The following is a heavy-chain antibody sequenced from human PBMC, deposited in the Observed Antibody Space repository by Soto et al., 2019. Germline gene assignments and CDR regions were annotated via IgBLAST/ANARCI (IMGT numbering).Heavy chain of an antibody. Sequence: VQLVESGGGLVKPGGSLRLSCAASGFTFSSYSMNWVRQAPGKGLEWVSSISSSSSYIYYADSVKGRFTISRDNAKNSLYLQMNSLRAEDTAVYYCARDKGGYSSSWGQFDPWGQGTLVTVSS. J-gene: IGHJ5*02. CDR1: GFTFSSYS. V-gene: IGHV3-21*01. CDR3: ARDKGGYSSSWGQFDP. D-gene: IGHD6-13*01. CDR2: ISSSSSYI.